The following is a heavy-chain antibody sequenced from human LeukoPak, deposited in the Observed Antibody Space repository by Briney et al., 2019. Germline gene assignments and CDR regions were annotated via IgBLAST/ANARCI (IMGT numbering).Heavy chain of an antibody. V-gene: IGHV1-2*02. CDR2: INPNSGGT. CDR3: ARSVAGTFLVGY. D-gene: IGHD6-19*01. Sequence: ASVKVSCKASGYTFTNYGISWVRQAPGQGLEWMGWINPNSGGTNYAQKFQGRVTMTRDTSISTAYMELSRLRSDDTAVYYCARSVAGTFLVGYWGQGTLVTVSS. J-gene: IGHJ4*02. CDR1: GYTFTNYG.